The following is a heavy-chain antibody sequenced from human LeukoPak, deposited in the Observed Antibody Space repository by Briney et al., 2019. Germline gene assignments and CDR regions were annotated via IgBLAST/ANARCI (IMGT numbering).Heavy chain of an antibody. J-gene: IGHJ4*02. Sequence: PSETLSLTCAVSGGSITSSKYFWSWIRQPPGKGLEWIGSIYYSGSTYYNPSLKSRVTISVDTSKNQFSLKLSSVTAADTAVYYLSRDSKLGQRNDYLGQGTLVTVSS. CDR3: SRDSKLGQRNDY. D-gene: IGHD1-7*01. CDR2: IYYSGST. V-gene: IGHV4-39*07. CDR1: GGSITSSKYF.